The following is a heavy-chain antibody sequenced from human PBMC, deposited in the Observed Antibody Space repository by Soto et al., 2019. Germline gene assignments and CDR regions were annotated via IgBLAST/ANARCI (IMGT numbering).Heavy chain of an antibody. CDR2: IYYSGST. CDR1: GGSVSSGSYY. V-gene: IGHV4-61*01. Sequence: QVQLQESGPGLVKASETLSLTCTVSGGSVSSGSYYWSWIRQPPGKGLEWIGYIYYSGSTNYNPSLKSRVTISVATSKNQFSLKLSSVTAADTAVYYCARGEDSSGWYRFDYWGQGTLLTVSS. D-gene: IGHD6-19*01. J-gene: IGHJ4*02. CDR3: ARGEDSSGWYRFDY.